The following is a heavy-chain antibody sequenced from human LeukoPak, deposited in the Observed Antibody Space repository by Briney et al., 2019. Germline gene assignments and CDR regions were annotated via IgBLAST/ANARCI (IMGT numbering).Heavy chain of an antibody. Sequence: PSETLSLTCTVSGGSVSSYYWSWIRQPPGKGLEWIGYIYYSGSTNYNPSLKSRVTRSVDTSKNQFSLELSSVTAADTAVYHCARDNWNYGSSMDVWGQGTTVTVSS. D-gene: IGHD1-7*01. CDR2: IYYSGST. CDR3: ARDNWNYGSSMDV. V-gene: IGHV4-59*02. CDR1: GGSVSSYY. J-gene: IGHJ6*02.